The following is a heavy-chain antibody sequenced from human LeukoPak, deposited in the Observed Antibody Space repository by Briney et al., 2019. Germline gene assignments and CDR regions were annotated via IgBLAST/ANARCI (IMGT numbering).Heavy chain of an antibody. CDR1: GYTFTSYG. CDR3: ARVGSSSDLTGDDAFDI. D-gene: IGHD6-6*01. J-gene: IGHJ3*02. V-gene: IGHV1-18*01. Sequence: ASVKVSCKACGYTFTSYGISWVRQAPGQGLEWMGWSSAYNGNTNYAQKLQGRVTMTTDTSTSTAYMELRSLRSDDTAVYYCARVGSSSDLTGDDAFDIWGQGTMVTVPS. CDR2: SSAYNGNT.